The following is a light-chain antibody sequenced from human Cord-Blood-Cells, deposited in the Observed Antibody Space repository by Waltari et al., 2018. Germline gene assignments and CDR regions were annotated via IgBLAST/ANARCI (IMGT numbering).Light chain of an antibody. Sequence: EIVLTHSPATLSLFPGERATLSCSASQSVSSYLAWYQQKPGQAPRLLIYDASNRATGIPARFSGSGSGTDFTLTISSLEPEDFAVYYCQQRSNWQLTFGGGTKVEIK. CDR3: QQRSNWQLT. J-gene: IGKJ4*01. CDR2: DAS. V-gene: IGKV3-11*01. CDR1: QSVSSY.